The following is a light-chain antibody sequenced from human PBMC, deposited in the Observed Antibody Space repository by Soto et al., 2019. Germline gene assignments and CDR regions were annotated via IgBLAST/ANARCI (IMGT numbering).Light chain of an antibody. J-gene: IGLJ1*01. CDR2: EVS. CDR3: GSHTTSNTRV. V-gene: IGLV2-14*03. CDR1: SSDVGAYDF. Sequence: QSVLTQPASVSGSPGQSIAISCTGTSSDVGAYDFVSWYQQHPDKAPKLLIYEVSNRPSGVSDRFSGSKSVNTATLTISGLQAEDEADYYCGSHTTSNTRVFGTGTKVTVL.